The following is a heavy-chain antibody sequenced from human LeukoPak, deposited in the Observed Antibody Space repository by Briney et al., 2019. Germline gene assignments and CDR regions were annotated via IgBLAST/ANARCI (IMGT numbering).Heavy chain of an antibody. CDR3: ATRPDIASTGPGWFDP. CDR2: IDYSGST. D-gene: IGHD6-13*01. Sequence: SETLTLTCTVSGGSISSGDYYWGWIRQPPGQGLEWIGSIDYSGSTYSNPSLKRRVTISVDTSKNQFSLTLSSVTAADTAVYYCATRPDIASTGPGWFDPWGQGTLVTVSS. J-gene: IGHJ5*02. V-gene: IGHV4-39*07. CDR1: GGSISSGDYY.